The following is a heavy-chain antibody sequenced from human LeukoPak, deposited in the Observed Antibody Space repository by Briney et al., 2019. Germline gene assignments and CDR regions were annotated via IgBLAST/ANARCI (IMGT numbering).Heavy chain of an antibody. D-gene: IGHD2-21*01. J-gene: IGHJ4*02. CDR2: ISYDGSNK. Sequence: HPGGSLRLSCAASGFTFSSYGMHWVRQAPGKGLEWVAVISYDGSNKYYADSVKGRFTISRDNSKNTLYLQMNSLRAEDTAVYYCAGEHSDLDYWGQGTLVTVSS. CDR3: AGEHSDLDY. V-gene: IGHV3-30*03. CDR1: GFTFSSYG.